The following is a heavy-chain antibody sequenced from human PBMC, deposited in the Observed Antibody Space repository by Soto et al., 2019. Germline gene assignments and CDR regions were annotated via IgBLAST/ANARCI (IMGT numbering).Heavy chain of an antibody. CDR1: GGSISSYY. CDR3: ARTRYGSTGYAYDFDY. CDR2: IYYSGST. Sequence: PSETLSLTCTVSGGSISSYYWSWIRQPPGKGLEWMGYIYYSGSTNYNPSLKSRVTISVDTSKNQFSLKLSSVTAADTAVYYCARTRYGSTGYAYDFDYWGQGTLVTVSS. D-gene: IGHD3-22*01. V-gene: IGHV4-59*01. J-gene: IGHJ4*02.